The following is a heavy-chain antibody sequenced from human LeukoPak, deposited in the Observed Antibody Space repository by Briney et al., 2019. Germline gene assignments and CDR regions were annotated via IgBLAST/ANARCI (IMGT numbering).Heavy chain of an antibody. CDR3: AALVVVAARDY. V-gene: IGHV3-23*01. CDR1: GFTFSSYA. D-gene: IGHD2-15*01. Sequence: GGSLRLSCTASGFTFSSYAMSWVRQAPGKGLEWVSAISGSGGSTYYADSVKGRFTISRDNSKDTLYLQMNSLRAEDTAVYYCAALVVVAARDYWGQGTLVTVSS. CDR2: ISGSGGST. J-gene: IGHJ4*02.